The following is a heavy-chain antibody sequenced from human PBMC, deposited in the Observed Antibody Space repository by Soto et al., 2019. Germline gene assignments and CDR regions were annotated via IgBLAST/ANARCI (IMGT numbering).Heavy chain of an antibody. J-gene: IGHJ4*02. CDR2: IIPIFGTA. Sequence: SVKVSCKASGGTFSSYAISWVRQAPGQGLEWMGGIIPIFGTANYAQKFQGRVTITADESTSTAYMELSSLRSEDTAVYYCARDPTYYYDSSGHYLLDYWGQGTLVTVSS. CDR3: ARDPTYYYDSSGHYLLDY. D-gene: IGHD3-22*01. CDR1: GGTFSSYA. V-gene: IGHV1-69*13.